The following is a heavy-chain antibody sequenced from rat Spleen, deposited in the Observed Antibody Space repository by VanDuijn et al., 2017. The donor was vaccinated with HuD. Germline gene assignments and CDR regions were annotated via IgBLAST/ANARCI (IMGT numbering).Heavy chain of an antibody. J-gene: IGHJ2*01. Sequence: QVRLKESGPGLVQPSQTLSLTCTVAGFSLTSYNVHWVRQPPGKGLEWMGVIWNTGGTRYNSALKSRLSISKDTSKSQVFLKMNSLQTEDTATYYCARDWSYNSGFDYWGQGVMVTVSS. CDR1: GFSLTSYN. CDR3: ARDWSYNSGFDY. D-gene: IGHD4-3*01. V-gene: IGHV2-41*01. CDR2: IWNTGGT.